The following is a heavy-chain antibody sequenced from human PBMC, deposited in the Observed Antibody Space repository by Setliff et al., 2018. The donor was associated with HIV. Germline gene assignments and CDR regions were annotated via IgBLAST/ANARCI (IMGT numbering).Heavy chain of an antibody. CDR3: AKGRSSSWYLDY. Sequence: GGSLRLSCAASGFTFSNYDMTWVRQAPGKGLEWVSGVSGSGGFTSYADSVKGRFTISRHNSKNTLYLHMNSLRAEDTAVYYCAKGRSSSWYLDYWGQGTLVTVSS. V-gene: IGHV3-23*01. CDR1: GFTFSNYD. D-gene: IGHD6-13*01. CDR2: VSGSGGFT. J-gene: IGHJ4*02.